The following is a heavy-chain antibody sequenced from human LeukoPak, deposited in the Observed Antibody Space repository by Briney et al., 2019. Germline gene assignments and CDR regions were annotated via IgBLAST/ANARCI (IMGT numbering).Heavy chain of an antibody. Sequence: GGSRRLSCAASGFTFRSYEMSWVRQAPGKGLEWVSSISSTGNTIYYAASVKGRFTISRDNAKNSLYLQMSSLKTEDTAVYYCARDRIAVAGTLWGQGTLVTVSS. D-gene: IGHD6-19*01. CDR2: ISSTGNTI. J-gene: IGHJ4*02. CDR1: GFTFRSYE. CDR3: ARDRIAVAGTL. V-gene: IGHV3-48*03.